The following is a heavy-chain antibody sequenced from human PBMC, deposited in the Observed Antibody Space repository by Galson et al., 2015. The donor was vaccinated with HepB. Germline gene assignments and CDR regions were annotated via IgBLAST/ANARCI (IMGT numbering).Heavy chain of an antibody. Sequence: SLRLSCAASGFFYSDYYMSWIRQAPGKGLEWVSYISKRGNFKNYADSVKGRFSISRDNAKNSLSLQMDSQRGEDTAVDYCAKGAYVGPTLGYYFDNWGQGTLVAVAS. D-gene: IGHD1-26*01. J-gene: IGHJ4*02. V-gene: IGHV3-11*06. CDR3: AKGAYVGPTLGYYFDN. CDR2: ISKRGNFK. CDR1: GFFYSDYY.